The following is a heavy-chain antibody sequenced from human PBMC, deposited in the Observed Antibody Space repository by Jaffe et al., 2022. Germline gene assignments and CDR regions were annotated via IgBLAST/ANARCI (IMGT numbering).Heavy chain of an antibody. CDR1: GFTFDDYA. CDR3: AGSILEWLYPPDY. V-gene: IGHV3-9*01. CDR2: ISWNSGSI. Sequence: EVQLVESGGGLVQPGRSLRLSCAASGFTFDDYAMHWVRQAPGKGLEWVSGISWNSGSIGYADSVKGRFTISRDNAKNSLYLQMNSLRAEDTALYYCAGSILEWLYPPDYWGQGTLVTVSS. J-gene: IGHJ4*02. D-gene: IGHD3-3*01.